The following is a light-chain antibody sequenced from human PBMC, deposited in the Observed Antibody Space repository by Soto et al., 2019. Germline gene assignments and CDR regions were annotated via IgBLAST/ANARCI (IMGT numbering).Light chain of an antibody. CDR3: SSYAGSNNFV. V-gene: IGLV2-8*01. CDR2: EVS. J-gene: IGLJ1*01. CDR1: SSDVGGYNY. Sequence: VLPQPPSASVSPGQSVTISCTGTSSDVGGYNYVSWYQQHPGKAPKLMIYEVSKRPSGVPDRFSGSKSGNTASLTVSGLQAEDEADYYCSSYAGSNNFVFGTGTKVTVL.